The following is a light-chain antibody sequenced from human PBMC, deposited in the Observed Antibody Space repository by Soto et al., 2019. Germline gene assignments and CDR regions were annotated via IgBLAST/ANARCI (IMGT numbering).Light chain of an antibody. CDR2: KAS. J-gene: IGKJ1*01. CDR3: QPYNSYWT. Sequence: DIQMTQSPSTLSGSVGDRVTITGRASQTISSWLAWYKQEPGKAPKLLIYKASSLESGVPSRFSGSGSGTAFTLTIRSLKPDDFATDYCQPYNSYWTFCQGTKVDNK. V-gene: IGKV1-5*03. CDR1: QTISSW.